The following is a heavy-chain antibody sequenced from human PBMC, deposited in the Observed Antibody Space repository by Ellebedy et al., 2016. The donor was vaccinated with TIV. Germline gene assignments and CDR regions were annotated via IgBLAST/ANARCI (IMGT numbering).Heavy chain of an antibody. CDR2: ISISGDTT. Sequence: GGSLRLSCVASGFFLSSYAMSWVRQAPGKGLEWVSAISISGDTTYYADSVKGRFTISRDNSKNTLYLQMNSLRAEDTAVYYCAYRYSGYFDYWGQGTLVTVSS. V-gene: IGHV3-23*01. CDR3: AYRYSGYFDY. CDR1: GFFLSSYA. D-gene: IGHD5-12*01. J-gene: IGHJ4*02.